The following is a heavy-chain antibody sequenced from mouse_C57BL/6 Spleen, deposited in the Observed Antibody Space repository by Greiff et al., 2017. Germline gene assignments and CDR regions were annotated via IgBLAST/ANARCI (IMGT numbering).Heavy chain of an antibody. CDR1: GFNIKNTY. D-gene: IGHD1-1*01. V-gene: IGHV14-3*01. J-gene: IGHJ3*01. CDR3: ARNYYGSPFAY. Sequence: VQLQPSVAELVRPGASVKLSCTASGFNIKNTYMHLVKPRPEQGLAWIGRIDPENGNTKSAPKFQGKATITAATSSNTAYLQLSSLTSEDTAIYYCARNYYGSPFAYWGQGTLVTVSA. CDR2: IDPENGNT.